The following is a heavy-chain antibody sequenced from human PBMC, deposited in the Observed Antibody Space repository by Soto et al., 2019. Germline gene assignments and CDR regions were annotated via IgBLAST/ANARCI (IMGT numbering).Heavy chain of an antibody. CDR1: GGSISSSNW. V-gene: IGHV4-4*02. CDR2: IYHSGST. J-gene: IGHJ4*02. Sequence: SETLSLTCAVSGGSISSSNWWSWVRQPPGKGLEWIGEIYHSGSTNYNPSLKSRVTISVDKSKNQFSLKLSSVTAADTAVYYCARRGYCSGGSCSLKRYYFDYWGQATLVTVSS. CDR3: ARRGYCSGGSCSLKRYYFDY. D-gene: IGHD2-15*01.